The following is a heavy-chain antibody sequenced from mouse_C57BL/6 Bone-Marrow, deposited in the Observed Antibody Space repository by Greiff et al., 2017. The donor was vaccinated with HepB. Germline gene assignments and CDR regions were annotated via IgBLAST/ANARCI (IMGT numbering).Heavy chain of an antibody. Sequence: QVQLKESGPGLVAPSQSLSITCTVSGFSLTSYGVHWVRQPPGKGLEWLVVIWSDGSTTYNSALKSRLSISKDNSKSQVFLKMNRLQTDDTAMYYCARSLITTVVGYAMDYWGQGTSVTVSS. CDR1: GFSLTSYG. J-gene: IGHJ4*01. CDR2: IWSDGST. V-gene: IGHV2-6*03. CDR3: ARSLITTVVGYAMDY. D-gene: IGHD1-1*01.